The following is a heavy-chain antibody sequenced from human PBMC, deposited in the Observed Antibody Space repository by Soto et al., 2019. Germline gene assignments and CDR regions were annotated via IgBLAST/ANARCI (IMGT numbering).Heavy chain of an antibody. V-gene: IGHV6-1*01. J-gene: IGHJ4*02. CDR3: ARASTVAGTYYFDL. D-gene: IGHD6-19*01. CDR1: GDSVSSQSAV. CDR2: TYYRSKWYN. Sequence: SQTLSLPCAISGDSVSSQSAVWNWIRQSLSRGLEWLGRTYYRSKWYNDYAVSVRSRISINPDTSKNQFSLQVNSVTPEDTAVYYCARASTVAGTYYFDLWGQGTLVTVSS.